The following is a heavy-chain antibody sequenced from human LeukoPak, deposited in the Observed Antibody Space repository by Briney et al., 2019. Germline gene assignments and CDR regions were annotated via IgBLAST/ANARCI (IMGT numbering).Heavy chain of an antibody. CDR3: ARDGAMANAFDI. CDR2: IFPIFGTA. V-gene: IGHV1-69*13. J-gene: IGHJ3*02. Sequence: SVTVSCKASGGTFSSYAISWARQAPGQGLEWMGGIFPIFGTANYAQKFQGGVTITADESTSTAYMELSSLRSEDTAVYYCARDGAMANAFDIWGQGTMVTVSS. CDR1: GGTFSSYA. D-gene: IGHD5-18*01.